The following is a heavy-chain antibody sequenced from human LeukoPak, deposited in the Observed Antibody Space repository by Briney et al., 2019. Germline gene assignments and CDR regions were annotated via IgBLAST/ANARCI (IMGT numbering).Heavy chain of an antibody. CDR2: ISRSSSTI. CDR1: GFTFSSYE. D-gene: IGHD1-1*01. CDR3: AREVSGGTYYYYYYMDV. J-gene: IGHJ6*03. Sequence: GGSLRLSCAASGFTFSSYEMNWVRQAPGKGLEWVSYISRSSSTIYYADSVKGRFTISRDNAKNSLYLQMNSLRAEDTAVYYCAREVSGGTYYYYYYMDVWGKGTTVTVSS. V-gene: IGHV3-48*01.